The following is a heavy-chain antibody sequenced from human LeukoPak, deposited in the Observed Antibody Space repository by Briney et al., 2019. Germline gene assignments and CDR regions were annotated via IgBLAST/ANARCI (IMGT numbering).Heavy chain of an antibody. CDR3: ARRPFDY. CDR1: GFTFSTYW. Sequence: GGSLRLSCAASGFTFSTYWMTWVRQAPGEGLEWVANIKGDGSDKYYVDSVKGRFTISRDNANNSLYLQMNSLRADDTAVYYCARRPFDYWGQGTLVTVSS. CDR2: IKGDGSDK. J-gene: IGHJ4*02. V-gene: IGHV3-7*01.